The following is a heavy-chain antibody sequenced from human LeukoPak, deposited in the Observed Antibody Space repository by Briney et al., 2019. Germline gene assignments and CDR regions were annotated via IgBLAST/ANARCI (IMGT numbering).Heavy chain of an antibody. CDR1: GYTFTSYY. CDR3: AREYYDFWSGYYKGYNWFDP. CDR2: INPSGGST. J-gene: IGHJ5*02. D-gene: IGHD3-3*01. V-gene: IGHV1-46*01. Sequence: ASVKVSCKASGYTFTSYYMHWVRQAPGQGLEWMGIINPSGGSTSYAQKFQGRVTMTRDTSTSTVYMELSSLRSEDTAVHYCAREYYDFWSGYYKGYNWFDPWGQGTLVTVSS.